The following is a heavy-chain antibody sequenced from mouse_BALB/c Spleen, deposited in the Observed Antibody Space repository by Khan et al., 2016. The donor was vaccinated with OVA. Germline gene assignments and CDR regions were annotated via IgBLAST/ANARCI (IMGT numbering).Heavy chain of an antibody. CDR3: ARDGYFLGDAMDY. CDR1: GYTFTTYY. V-gene: IGHV1S56*01. J-gene: IGHJ4*01. CDR2: IFPGSFNT. Sequence: QVRLQQSGPELVKPGASVRISCKAPGYTFTTYYLHWVKQRPGQGLEWIGWIFPGSFNTNYNEKFKGKATLTADKSSSTAYMQLSSLTSEDSAVYLYARDGYFLGDAMDYWGQGTSVTVSS. D-gene: IGHD2-3*01.